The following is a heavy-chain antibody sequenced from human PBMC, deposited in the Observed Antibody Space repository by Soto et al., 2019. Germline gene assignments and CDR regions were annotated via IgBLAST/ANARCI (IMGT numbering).Heavy chain of an antibody. CDR2: IIPIFGTA. V-gene: IGHV1-69*01. J-gene: IGHJ6*02. Sequence: QVQLVQSGAEVKKPGSSVKVSCKASGGTFSSYAISWVRQAPGQGLEWMGGIIPIFGTANYAQKFQGRVTITADESTSTAYMELSSLRSEDKGVYYCARDPRISDSSSSLFGMDVWGQGTTVTVSS. CDR1: GGTFSSYA. CDR3: ARDPRISDSSSSLFGMDV. D-gene: IGHD6-13*01.